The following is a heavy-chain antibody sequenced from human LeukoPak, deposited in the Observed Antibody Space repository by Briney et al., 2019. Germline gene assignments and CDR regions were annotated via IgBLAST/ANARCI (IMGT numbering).Heavy chain of an antibody. Sequence: PSETLSLTCSVSADSISTYYWSWLRQPQGKGPEWMGFVYSTGHTNYNPSLKSRVTMSLDTSKKQVSLELNSVTAADTAVYYCSVDDYWGQGTLVTVSS. J-gene: IGHJ4*02. CDR1: ADSISTYY. V-gene: IGHV4-4*08. CDR3: SVDDY. CDR2: VYSTGHT.